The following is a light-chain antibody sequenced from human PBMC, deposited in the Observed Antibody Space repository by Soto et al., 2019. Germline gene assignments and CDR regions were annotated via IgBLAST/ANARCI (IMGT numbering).Light chain of an antibody. V-gene: IGKV1-5*01. CDR3: QQYNTYRT. CDR2: DAS. Sequence: DIQMTQSPSTLSGSVGDRVTIPCRSSQSISSWLAWYQQKPGKAPNLLIYDASSLESGVPSRFSGSGSGTEFTLTISSLQPDDFATYYCQQYNTYRTFGQGTKVDIK. CDR1: QSISSW. J-gene: IGKJ1*01.